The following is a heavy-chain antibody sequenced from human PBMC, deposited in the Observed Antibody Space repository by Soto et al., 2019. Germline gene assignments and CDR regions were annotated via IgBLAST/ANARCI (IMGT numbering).Heavy chain of an antibody. D-gene: IGHD5-12*01. CDR3: AVKRGYSGYDWGYDAFDT. Sequence: ASVKVSCKASGYTFTSYGISWVRQAPGQGLEWMGWISAYNGNTNYAQKLQGRVTMTTDTSTSTAYMVLRSLRSDDTAVYYCAVKRGYSGYDWGYDAFDTWGQATMVTVSS. V-gene: IGHV1-18*01. CDR1: GYTFTSYG. CDR2: ISAYNGNT. J-gene: IGHJ3*02.